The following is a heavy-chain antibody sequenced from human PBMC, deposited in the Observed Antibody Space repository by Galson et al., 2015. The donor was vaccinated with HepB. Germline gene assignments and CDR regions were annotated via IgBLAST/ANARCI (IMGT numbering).Heavy chain of an antibody. CDR3: AKDPTMVRGVIDAFDI. J-gene: IGHJ3*02. CDR1: GFTFSSYA. Sequence: SLRLSCAASGFTFSSYAMSWVRQAPGKGLEWVSAISGSGGSTYYADSVKGRFTISRDNSKNTLYLQMNSLRAEDTAVYYCAKDPTMVRGVIDAFDIWGQGTMVTVSS. D-gene: IGHD3-10*01. V-gene: IGHV3-23*01. CDR2: ISGSGGST.